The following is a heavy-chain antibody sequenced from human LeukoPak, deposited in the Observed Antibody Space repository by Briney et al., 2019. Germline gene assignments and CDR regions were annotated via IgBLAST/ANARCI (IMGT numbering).Heavy chain of an antibody. V-gene: IGHV4-61*02. Sequence: SETLSLACTVSGGSISSGSFYWSWIRQPAGKGLEWIGRIYSSGSTNYNPSLKSRVTISVDTSKNQFSLKLRSVTAADTAVYYCASDQGTVIVPTAIGWFDPWGQGTLVTVSS. CDR1: GGSISSGSFY. CDR2: IYSSGST. CDR3: ASDQGTVIVPTAIGWFDP. J-gene: IGHJ5*02. D-gene: IGHD2-2*02.